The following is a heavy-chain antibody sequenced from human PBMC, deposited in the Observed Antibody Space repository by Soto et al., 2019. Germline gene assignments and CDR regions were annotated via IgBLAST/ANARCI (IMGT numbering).Heavy chain of an antibody. CDR1: GFAFSSYN. J-gene: IGHJ4*02. CDR3: ASLSYYDSSGYYPDY. Sequence: PGGSLRLSCAASGFAFSSYNMNWVRQAPGKGLEWVSYISSRSSIIYYADSVKGRFTISRDNAKSSLYLQMNSLRAEDTALYYCASLSYYDSSGYYPDYWGQGTLVTVSS. D-gene: IGHD3-22*01. V-gene: IGHV3-48*01. CDR2: ISSRSSII.